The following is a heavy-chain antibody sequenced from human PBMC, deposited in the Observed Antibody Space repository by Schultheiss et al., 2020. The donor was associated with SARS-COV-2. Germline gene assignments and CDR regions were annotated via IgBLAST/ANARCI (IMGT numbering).Heavy chain of an antibody. D-gene: IGHD3-10*01. CDR2: IYYSGST. Sequence: GSLRLSCAASGFTFSSYWMSWIRQPPGKGLEWIGSIYYSGSTYYNPSLKSRVTISVDTSKNQFSLKLSSVTAADTAVYYCARGLTMVRGARTPYYFDYWGQGTLVTVSS. CDR3: ARGLTMVRGARTPYYFDY. CDR1: GFTFSSYW. V-gene: IGHV4-39*07. J-gene: IGHJ4*02.